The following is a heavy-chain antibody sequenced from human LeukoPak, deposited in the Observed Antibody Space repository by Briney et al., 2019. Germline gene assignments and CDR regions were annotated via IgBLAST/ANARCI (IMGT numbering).Heavy chain of an antibody. D-gene: IGHD6-25*01. Sequence: GGSLRLSCAASGFTFSSYGMHWVRQAPGKGLEWVAFIRYDGSNKYYADSVKGRFTISRDNSKNTLYLQMNSLKTEDTAVYYCTTLIAAGAYFDYWGQGTLVTVSS. CDR3: TTLIAAGAYFDY. CDR1: GFTFSSYG. J-gene: IGHJ4*02. V-gene: IGHV3-30*02. CDR2: IRYDGSNK.